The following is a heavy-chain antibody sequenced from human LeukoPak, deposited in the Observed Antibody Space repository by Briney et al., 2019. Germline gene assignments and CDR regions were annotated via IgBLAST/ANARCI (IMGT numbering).Heavy chain of an antibody. J-gene: IGHJ4*02. CDR3: ARRVKYQLLSAFDY. V-gene: IGHV4-39*01. CDR2: IYYSGST. D-gene: IGHD2-2*01. Sequence: SETLSLTCTVSGGSISSSSYYWGWIHRPPGKGLEWIGSIYYSGSTYYNPSLKSRVTISVDTSKNQFSLKLSSVTAADTAVYYCARRVKYQLLSAFDYWGQGTLVTVSS. CDR1: GGSISSSSYY.